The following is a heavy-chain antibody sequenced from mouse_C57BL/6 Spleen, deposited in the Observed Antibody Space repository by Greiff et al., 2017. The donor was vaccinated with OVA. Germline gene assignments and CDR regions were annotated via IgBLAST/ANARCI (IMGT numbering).Heavy chain of an antibody. Sequence: EVHLVESGGGLVKPGGSLKLSCAASGFTFSDYGMHWVRQAPEKGLEWVAYISSGSSTIYYADTVKGRFTISRDNAKNTLFLQMTSLRSEDTAMYYCARPWAYWGQGTLVTVSA. CDR1: GFTFSDYG. J-gene: IGHJ3*01. CDR3: ARPWAY. CDR2: ISSGSSTI. V-gene: IGHV5-17*01.